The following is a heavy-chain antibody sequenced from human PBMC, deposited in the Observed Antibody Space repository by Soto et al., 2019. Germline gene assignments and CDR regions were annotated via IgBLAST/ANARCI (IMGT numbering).Heavy chain of an antibody. CDR3: AKDYPQPYYYDSSGFRPANWFDP. D-gene: IGHD3-22*01. CDR2: ISGSGGST. J-gene: IGHJ5*02. CDR1: GFTFSSYA. V-gene: IGHV3-23*01. Sequence: GGSLRLSCADSGFTFSSYAMSWVRQAPGKGLEWVSAISGSGGSTYYADSVKGRFTISRDNSKNTLYLQMNSLRAEDTAVYYCAKDYPQPYYYDSSGFRPANWFDPWGQGTLVAVSS.